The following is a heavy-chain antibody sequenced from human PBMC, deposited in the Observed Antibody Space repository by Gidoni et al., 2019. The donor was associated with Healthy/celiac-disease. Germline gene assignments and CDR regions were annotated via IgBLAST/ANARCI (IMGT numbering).Heavy chain of an antibody. D-gene: IGHD1-20*01. CDR3: ASDDNGNYYYYYGMDV. V-gene: IGHV1-69*01. J-gene: IGHJ6*02. CDR1: GGTFSSCA. CDR2: IIPIFGTA. Sequence: QVQLVQSGAEVKKPGSSVKVPCKASGGTFSSCAISWVRQAPGQGLEWMGAIIPIFGTAYYAQKFQGRVTITADESTSTAYMELSSLSSEDTAVYYCASDDNGNYYYYYGMDVWGQGTTVTVSS.